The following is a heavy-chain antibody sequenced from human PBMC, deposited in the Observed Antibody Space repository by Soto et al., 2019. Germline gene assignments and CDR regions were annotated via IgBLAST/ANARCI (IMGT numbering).Heavy chain of an antibody. CDR1: GFTFINTG. CDR3: AKIDGYFDY. CDR2: ITGNGDTT. Sequence: VQVLQSGGGLVPPGGSLRLSCAGSGFTFINTGMSWVRQAPGQGLEWVSAITGNGDTTYYADSVKGRYTISRDNSKSTPYLQMNSLRAEDTAVYYCAKIDGYFDYWGQGTLVTVSS. D-gene: IGHD3-22*01. V-gene: IGHV3-23*01. J-gene: IGHJ4*02.